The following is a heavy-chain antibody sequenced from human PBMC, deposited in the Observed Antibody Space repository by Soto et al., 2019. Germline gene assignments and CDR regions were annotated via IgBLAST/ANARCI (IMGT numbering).Heavy chain of an antibody. V-gene: IGHV1-18*01. Sequence: PGQGLEWMGWISAYNGNTNYAQKLQGRVTMTTDTSTSTAYMELRSLRSDDTAVYYCARDSSGENYYYYGMDVWGQGTTVTVSS. J-gene: IGHJ6*02. D-gene: IGHD2-21*01. CDR3: ARDSSGENYYYYGMDV. CDR2: ISAYNGNT.